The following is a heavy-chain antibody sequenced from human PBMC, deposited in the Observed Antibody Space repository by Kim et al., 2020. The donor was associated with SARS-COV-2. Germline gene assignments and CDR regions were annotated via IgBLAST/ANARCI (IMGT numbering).Heavy chain of an antibody. V-gene: IGHV4-38-2*02. CDR3: ARRGGSCLFYY. CDR2: IYHSGST. J-gene: IGHJ4*02. D-gene: IGHD2-15*01. CDR1: GYSISSGYY. Sequence: SETLSLTCTVSGYSISSGYYWGWIRQPPGKGLEWIGSIYHSGSTYYNPSLKSRVTISVDTSKNQFSLKLSSVTAADTAVYYCARRGGSCLFYYLGQGNL.